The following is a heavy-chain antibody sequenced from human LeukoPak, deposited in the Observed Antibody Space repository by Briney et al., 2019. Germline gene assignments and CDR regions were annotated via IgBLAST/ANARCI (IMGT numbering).Heavy chain of an antibody. D-gene: IGHD2-2*02. J-gene: IGHJ3*02. CDR1: GFTFNYYE. CDR2: ISNDGSSQ. CDR3: ARDKDCSSTTCYNAFDI. Sequence: PGGSLRLSCAGSGFTFNYYEMHWVRQAPGKGLEWVAVISNDGSSQYHADYVKGRFTISRDNSKNTLYLQMNSLRAEDTAVYYCARDKDCSSTTCYNAFDIWAKGQWSPSLQ. V-gene: IGHV3-30-3*01.